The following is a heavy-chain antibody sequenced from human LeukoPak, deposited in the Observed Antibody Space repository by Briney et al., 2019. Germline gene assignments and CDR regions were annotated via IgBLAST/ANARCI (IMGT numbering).Heavy chain of an antibody. Sequence: TSETLSLTCAVYGGSFSGYYWSWIRQPPGKGLEWIGEINHSGSTNYNPSLKSRVTISVDTSKNQFSLKLSSVTAADTAVYYCARMEMVREFDYWGQGTLVTVSS. V-gene: IGHV4-34*01. CDR2: INHSGST. CDR3: ARMEMVREFDY. D-gene: IGHD3-10*01. CDR1: GGSFSGYY. J-gene: IGHJ4*02.